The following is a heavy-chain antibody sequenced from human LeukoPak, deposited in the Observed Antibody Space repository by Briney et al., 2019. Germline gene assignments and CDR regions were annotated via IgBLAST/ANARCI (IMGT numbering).Heavy chain of an antibody. CDR3: ARVKKVPAATYNWFDP. CDR1: GYTFTSYD. J-gene: IGHJ5*02. Sequence: ASVKVSCTASGYTFTSYDINWVRQATGQGLEWMGWMNPNSGNTGYAQKFQGRVTMTRNTSISTAYMELSSLRSEDTAVYYCARVKKVPAATYNWFDPWGQGTLVTVSS. CDR2: MNPNSGNT. D-gene: IGHD2-2*01. V-gene: IGHV1-8*01.